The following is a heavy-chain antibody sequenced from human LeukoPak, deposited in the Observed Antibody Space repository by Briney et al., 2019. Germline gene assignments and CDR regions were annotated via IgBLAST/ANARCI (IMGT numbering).Heavy chain of an antibody. D-gene: IGHD5-24*01. J-gene: IGHJ4*02. CDR2: IHGDGIST. V-gene: IGHV3-74*01. Sequence: GGSLRLSCAASGFTFSTYLMHWVRQAPGKGLVWVSRIHGDGISTTYADSVKGRFTISRDNSKNTLYLQMNSLRAEDTAVYYCAKAGDGYNWETFDYWGQGTLVTVSS. CDR3: AKAGDGYNWETFDY. CDR1: GFTFSTYL.